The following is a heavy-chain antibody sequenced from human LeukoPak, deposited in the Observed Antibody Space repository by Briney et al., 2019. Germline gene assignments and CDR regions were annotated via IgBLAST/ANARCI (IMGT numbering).Heavy chain of an antibody. D-gene: IGHD6-13*01. CDR3: TRERKSGIAAFDY. J-gene: IGHJ4*02. Sequence: GGSLRLSCAASGFTFSSYGMHWIRQAPGKGLEWVAVIWYDGINKFHADSVKGRFTISRDNSKNTVYLQMNSLRAEDTAVYYCTRERKSGIAAFDYWGQGTLVTVSS. CDR1: GFTFSSYG. CDR2: IWYDGINK. V-gene: IGHV3-33*01.